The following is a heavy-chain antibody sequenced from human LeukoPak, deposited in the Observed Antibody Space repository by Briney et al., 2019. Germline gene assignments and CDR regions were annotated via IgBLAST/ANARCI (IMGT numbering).Heavy chain of an antibody. CDR1: GGSLRSSGHW. V-gene: IGHV4-39*01. Sequence: SEILSLTCTVSGGSLRSSGHWWVWIRQPPGKGLEWIGSIHYSGKVYYNPSLKSRVTTSVDTSTDQFSLRLSSATAADTAIYYCARQSGDQSSAWYFDAWGQGTLVTVSS. CDR2: IHYSGKV. D-gene: IGHD6-19*01. J-gene: IGHJ4*02. CDR3: ARQSGDQSSAWYFDA.